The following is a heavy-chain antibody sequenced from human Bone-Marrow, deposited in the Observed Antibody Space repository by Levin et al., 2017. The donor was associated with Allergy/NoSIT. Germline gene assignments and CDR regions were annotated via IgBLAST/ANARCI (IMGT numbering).Heavy chain of an antibody. CDR2: ISSSSSTI. CDR3: ARDLAPIGPYSIDI. D-gene: IGHD2-15*01. CDR1: GFSFSIYT. J-gene: IGHJ4*02. V-gene: IGHV3-48*02. Sequence: GGSLRLSCGASGFSFSIYTMNWVRQAPGKGLEWISYISSSSSTIYYADSVKGRFTISRDNAKNSLYLQMNSLRDEDTSVYYCARDLAPIGPYSIDIWGQGTLVTVSS.